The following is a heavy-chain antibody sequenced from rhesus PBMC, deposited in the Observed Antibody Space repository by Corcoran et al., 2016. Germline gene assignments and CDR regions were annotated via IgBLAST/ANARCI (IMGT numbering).Heavy chain of an antibody. J-gene: IGHJ4*01. CDR1: GGSISSNY. D-gene: IGHD1-44*01. V-gene: IGHV4-173*01. Sequence: QLQLQESGPGLVKPSETLSLTCAVSGGSISSNYWSWTRHPPGKGLEWVGRFSGSGGSTDYNPSLKSRVTISTDTSKNQFSLKLSSVTAADTAVYYCARNSAGKTFDYWGQGVLVTVSS. CDR3: ARNSAGKTFDY. CDR2: FSGSGGST.